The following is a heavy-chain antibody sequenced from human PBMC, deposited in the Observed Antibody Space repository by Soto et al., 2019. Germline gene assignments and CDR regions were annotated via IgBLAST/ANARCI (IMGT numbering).Heavy chain of an antibody. D-gene: IGHD3-9*01. Sequence: PGESLKISCSASGYNFTTSWIGWVRQKPGKGLEWMGIIYPADSDTIYSPSFQGQVTFSVDKSINTAFLQMSSLKASDTAIYYCARQDGIFGWFDPWGQGSLVTVSS. CDR3: ARQDGIFGWFDP. J-gene: IGHJ5*02. V-gene: IGHV5-51*01. CDR2: IYPADSDT. CDR1: GYNFTTSW.